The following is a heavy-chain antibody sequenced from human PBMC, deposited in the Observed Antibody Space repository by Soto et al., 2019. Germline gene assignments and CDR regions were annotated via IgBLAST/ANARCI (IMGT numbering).Heavy chain of an antibody. J-gene: IGHJ1*01. CDR2: ISGRGGST. Sequence: WGSLRLSCPASGFTFSSYAMSWVRQAPGKGLEWVSAISGRGGSTYYADSVKGRFTISRDNSKNTLYLQMNSLRAEDTAVSYCAKGTYDSSGYYYSGAEYFQHWGQRTLVTVSS. CDR3: AKGTYDSSGYYYSGAEYFQH. V-gene: IGHV3-23*01. D-gene: IGHD3-22*01. CDR1: GFTFSSYA.